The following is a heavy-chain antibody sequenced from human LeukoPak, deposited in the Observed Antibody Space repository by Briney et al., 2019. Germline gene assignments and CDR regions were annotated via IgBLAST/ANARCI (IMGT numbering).Heavy chain of an antibody. CDR2: INPSGGST. CDR1: GYTFTSYY. D-gene: IGHD5-18*01. Sequence: ASVKVSCKASGYTFTSYYMHWVRQAPGQGLEWMGIINPSGGSTSYAQKFQGRVTMTRDTSISTAYMELSRLRSDDTAVYYCARDHRGGRGYSYGYGLDWGQGTLVTVSS. J-gene: IGHJ4*02. CDR3: ARDHRGGRGYSYGYGLD. V-gene: IGHV1-46*01.